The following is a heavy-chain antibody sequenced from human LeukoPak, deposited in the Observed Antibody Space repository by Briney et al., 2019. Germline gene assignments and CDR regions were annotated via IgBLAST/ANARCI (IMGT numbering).Heavy chain of an antibody. Sequence: ASVKVSCKVSGYTLTELSMHWVRQAPGKGLEWMGGFDPEDGETIYAQKFQGRVTMTEDTSTDTAYMELSSLRSEDTAVYYCATALEVATIFDYWGQGTLVTVSS. D-gene: IGHD5-12*01. V-gene: IGHV1-24*01. CDR3: ATALEVATIFDY. J-gene: IGHJ4*02. CDR2: FDPEDGET. CDR1: GYTLTELS.